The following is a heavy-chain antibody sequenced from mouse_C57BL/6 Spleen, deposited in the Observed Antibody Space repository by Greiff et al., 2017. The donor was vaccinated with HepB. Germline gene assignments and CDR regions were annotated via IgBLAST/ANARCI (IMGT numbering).Heavy chain of an antibody. CDR2: ILPGSGST. Sequence: QVQLKESGAELMKPGASVKLSCKATGYTFTGYWIEWVKQRPGHGLEWIGEILPGSGSTNYNEKFKGKATFTADTSSNTAYMQLSSLTTEDSAIYYCARDGGLDYYGSSPYAMDYWGQGTSVTVSS. D-gene: IGHD1-1*01. CDR3: ARDGGLDYYGSSPYAMDY. J-gene: IGHJ4*01. V-gene: IGHV1-9*01. CDR1: GYTFTGYW.